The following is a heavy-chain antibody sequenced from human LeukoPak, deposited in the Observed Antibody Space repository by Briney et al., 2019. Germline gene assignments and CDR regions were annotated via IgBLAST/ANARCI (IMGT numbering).Heavy chain of an antibody. Sequence: ASVKVSCKASGYTFTGYYMHWVRQAPGQGLEWMGWINPNSGGTNYAQKFQGWVTMTRDTSISTAYMELSRLRSDDTAVYYCARGGMTVTTTNWFDPWGQGTLVTVSS. CDR1: GYTFTGYY. CDR3: ARGGMTVTTTNWFDP. D-gene: IGHD4-17*01. J-gene: IGHJ5*02. V-gene: IGHV1-2*04. CDR2: INPNSGGT.